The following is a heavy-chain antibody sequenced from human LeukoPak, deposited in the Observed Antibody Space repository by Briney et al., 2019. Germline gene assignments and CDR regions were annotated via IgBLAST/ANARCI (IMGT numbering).Heavy chain of an antibody. CDR2: IQYDGSNK. J-gene: IGHJ6*03. CDR1: GFTLSSYG. V-gene: IGHV3-30*02. CDR3: AKNSHHPLLFYTDV. D-gene: IGHD2-15*01. Sequence: PGGSLRLSRAASGFTLSSYGIHWVRQAPGKGLEWVAFIQYDGSNKYYADSVRGRFTISRDNSQNTLYLQMNSLRNEDTAVYYCAKNSHHPLLFYTDVWGKGTTVTIS.